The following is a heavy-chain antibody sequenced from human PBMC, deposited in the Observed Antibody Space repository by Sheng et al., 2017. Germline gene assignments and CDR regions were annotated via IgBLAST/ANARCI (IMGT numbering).Heavy chain of an antibody. V-gene: IGHV4-34*01. Sequence: QVQLQQWGAGLLKPSETLSLTCAVYGGSFSGYYWSWIRQPPGKGLEWIGEINHSGSTNYNPSLKSRVTISVDTSKNQFSLKLSSVTAADTAVYYCARGPGGSYRTFDYWGQGTLVTVSS. CDR2: INHSGST. J-gene: IGHJ4*02. CDR1: GGSFSGYY. CDR3: ARGPGGSYRTFDY. D-gene: IGHD1-26*01.